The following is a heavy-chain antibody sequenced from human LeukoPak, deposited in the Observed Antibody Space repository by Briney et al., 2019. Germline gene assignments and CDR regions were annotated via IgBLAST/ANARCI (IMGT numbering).Heavy chain of an antibody. CDR1: GFTFSSYS. CDR3: ALDYGQPITYFDY. CDR2: ISSSSSYI. J-gene: IGHJ4*02. Sequence: GGSLRLSCAASGFTFSSYSMNWVRQAPGKGLEWVSSISSSSSYIYYADSVKGRFTISRDNAKNSLYLQMNSLRAEDTAVYYCALDYGQPITYFDYWGQGTLVTVSS. V-gene: IGHV3-21*01. D-gene: IGHD4-17*01.